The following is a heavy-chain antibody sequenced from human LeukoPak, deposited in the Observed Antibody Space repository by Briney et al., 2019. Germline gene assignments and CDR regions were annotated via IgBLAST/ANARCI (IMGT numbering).Heavy chain of an antibody. CDR3: ARVSGGYGPVVVVIASYYYYMDV. J-gene: IGHJ6*03. CDR2: ISAYNGNT. Sequence: GASVTVSCTASGYTFTSYGISWVRQAPGQGLEWMGWISAYNGNTNYAQKLQSRVTMTTDTSTSTAYMELRSLRSDDTAVYYCARVSGGYGPVVVVIASYYYYMDVWGKGTTVTVSS. CDR1: GYTFTSYG. D-gene: IGHD2-21*01. V-gene: IGHV1-18*01.